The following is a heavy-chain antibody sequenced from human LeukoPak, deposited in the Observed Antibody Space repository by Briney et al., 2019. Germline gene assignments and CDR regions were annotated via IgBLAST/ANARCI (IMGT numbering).Heavy chain of an antibody. D-gene: IGHD2-2*01. V-gene: IGHV1-2*02. Sequence: ASVKVSCKASGYTFTGYYMHWVRQAPGQGLEWMGWINPNSGGTNYAQKFQGRVTMTRDTSLSTAYMELSRLRSDDTAVYYCARDHVVPAAIRYYYYGMDVWGQGTTVTVSS. CDR1: GYTFTGYY. CDR2: INPNSGGT. CDR3: ARDHVVPAAIRYYYYGMDV. J-gene: IGHJ6*02.